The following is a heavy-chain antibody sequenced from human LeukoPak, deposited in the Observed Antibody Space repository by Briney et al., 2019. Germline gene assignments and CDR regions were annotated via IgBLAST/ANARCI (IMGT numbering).Heavy chain of an antibody. Sequence: PGGSLRLSCAASGFTFSGYGMHWVRQAPGKGLVWVSRINTDGSATNYADAVKGRFTISRDNAKNTLYLQMNSLRVDDTAAYFCARDGGRGTYDYWGQETLVTVSS. V-gene: IGHV3-74*01. D-gene: IGHD1-26*01. J-gene: IGHJ4*02. CDR1: GFTFSGYG. CDR2: INTDGSAT. CDR3: ARDGGRGTYDY.